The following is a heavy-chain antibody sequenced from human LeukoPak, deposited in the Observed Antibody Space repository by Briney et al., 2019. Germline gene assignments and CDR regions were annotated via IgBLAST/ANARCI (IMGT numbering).Heavy chain of an antibody. Sequence: HPGGSLRLSCAASGFTFSSFSMNWVRQAPGKGLEWVSYITSSSSSTYYADSVKGRFTISRDNAKNSLYLQMNSLRAEDTAVYYCARVIGSYGDSAYWGQGTLVTVSS. J-gene: IGHJ4*02. CDR3: ARVIGSYGDSAY. V-gene: IGHV3-48*04. CDR2: ITSSSSST. CDR1: GFTFSSFS. D-gene: IGHD4-17*01.